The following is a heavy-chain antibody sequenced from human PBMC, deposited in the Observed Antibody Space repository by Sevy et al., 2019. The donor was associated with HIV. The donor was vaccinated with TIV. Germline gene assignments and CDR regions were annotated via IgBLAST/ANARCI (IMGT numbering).Heavy chain of an antibody. D-gene: IGHD6-13*01. CDR1: GFTFSTYW. CDR2: LKQDGSEK. V-gene: IGHV3-7*01. CDR3: ARAPVGSGWYFPRGIDY. Sequence: GGSLRLTCAASGFTFSTYWMTWVRRAPGKGLEWVANLKQDGSEKDYAESVKGRLTVSRDNTKNSLYLQLNSLRAEDTAIYYCARAPVGSGWYFPRGIDYWGQGTLVTVSS. J-gene: IGHJ4*02.